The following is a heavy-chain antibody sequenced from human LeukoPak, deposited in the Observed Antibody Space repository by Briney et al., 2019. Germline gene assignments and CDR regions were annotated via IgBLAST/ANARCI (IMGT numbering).Heavy chain of an antibody. V-gene: IGHV1-69*13. D-gene: IGHD3-22*01. J-gene: IGHJ5*02. CDR2: IMPIFGTA. CDR3: ARDRYYYDSSGYYA. Sequence: SVKVSCKASGGTFSSYAISWVRQAPGQGLEWMGGIMPIFGTANYAQKFQGRVTITADESTSTAYMELSSLRSEDTAVYYCARDRYYYDSSGYYAWGQGTLVTVSS. CDR1: GGTFSSYA.